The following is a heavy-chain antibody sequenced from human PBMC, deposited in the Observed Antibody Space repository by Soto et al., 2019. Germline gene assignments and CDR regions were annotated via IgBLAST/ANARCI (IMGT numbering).Heavy chain of an antibody. V-gene: IGHV4-4*02. J-gene: IGHJ4*02. CDR3: ARLLAAAATYFDY. CDR2: IYHSGST. D-gene: IGHD6-13*01. Sequence: PSETLSLTCAVSGGSLSSSNWWSWVRQPPGKGLEWIGEIYHSGSTNYNPSLKSRVTISVDKSKNQFSLKLSSVTAADTAVYYCARLLAAAATYFDYWGQGTLVTVSS. CDR1: GGSLSSSNW.